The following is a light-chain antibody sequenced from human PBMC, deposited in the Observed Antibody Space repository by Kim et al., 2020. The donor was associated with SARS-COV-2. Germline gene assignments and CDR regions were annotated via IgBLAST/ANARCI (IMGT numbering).Light chain of an antibody. CDR2: GAS. Sequence: ASGGDRVTITCRASQDIRNELGWYQQNPGRAPKRLIYGASSLQSGIPSRFSGSGSGTEFTLTITSVQPEDFATYFCLQHSTYPITFGQGTRLEIK. CDR1: QDIRNE. CDR3: LQHSTYPIT. V-gene: IGKV1-17*01. J-gene: IGKJ5*01.